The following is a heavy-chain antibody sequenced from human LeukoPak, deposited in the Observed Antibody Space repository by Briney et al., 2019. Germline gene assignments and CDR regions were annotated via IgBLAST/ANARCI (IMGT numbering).Heavy chain of an antibody. D-gene: IGHD2-15*01. V-gene: IGHV4-30-2*05. Sequence: SETLSLTCGVSGDSISSGGYSWNWIRQPQGKGLEWIGYIFPSGNTYYNPSLKSRVTISVDTSKNQFSLKLSSVTAADTAVYYCARGPEKPGYCGGGSCSAYFDYWGQGTLVTVSS. CDR2: IFPSGNT. J-gene: IGHJ4*02. CDR3: ARGPEKPGYCGGGSCSAYFDY. CDR1: GDSISSGGYS.